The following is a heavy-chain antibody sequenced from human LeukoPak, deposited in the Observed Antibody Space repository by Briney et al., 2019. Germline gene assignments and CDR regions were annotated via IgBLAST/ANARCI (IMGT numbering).Heavy chain of an antibody. J-gene: IGHJ4*02. V-gene: IGHV4-59*08. CDR2: IYYSGST. CDR3: ARHSFKQWLTYDY. CDR1: GGSISSYY. Sequence: SETLSLTCTVSGGSISSYYWSWIRPPPGKGLEWIGYIYYSGSTNYNPSLKSRVTISVDTSKSHFSLKLSSVTAADTAVYYCARHSFKQWLTYDYWGQGTLDTVSS. D-gene: IGHD6-19*01.